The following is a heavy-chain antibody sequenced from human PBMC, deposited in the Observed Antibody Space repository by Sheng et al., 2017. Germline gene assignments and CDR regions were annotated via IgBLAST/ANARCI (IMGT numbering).Heavy chain of an antibody. J-gene: IGHJ6*02. V-gene: IGHV1-46*01. Sequence: QVQLVQSGAEVKKPGASVKVSCKASGYTFTSYYMHWVRQAPGQGLEWMGIINPSGGSTSYAQKFQGRVTMTRDTSTSTVYMELSSLRSEDTAVYYCAREPLIAARRSRDYYYGMDVWDQGP. CDR2: INPSGGST. CDR1: GYTFTSYY. D-gene: IGHD6-6*01. CDR3: AREPLIAARRSRDYYYGMDV.